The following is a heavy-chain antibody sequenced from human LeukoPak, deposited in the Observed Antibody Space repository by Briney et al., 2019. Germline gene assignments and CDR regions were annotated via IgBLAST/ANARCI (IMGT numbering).Heavy chain of an antibody. V-gene: IGHV4-61*01. D-gene: IGHD3-10*01. CDR1: GGSVSSGSYY. J-gene: IGHJ6*02. CDR3: ARGPAGVYYYYGMDV. CDR2: IYYSGIT. Sequence: SETLSLTCTVSGGSVSSGSYYWSWIRQPPGKGLEWIGYIYYSGITNYNPSLKSRVTISADTSKNQFSLKLNSVTAADTAVYYCARGPAGVYYYYGMDVWGQGTTVTVSS.